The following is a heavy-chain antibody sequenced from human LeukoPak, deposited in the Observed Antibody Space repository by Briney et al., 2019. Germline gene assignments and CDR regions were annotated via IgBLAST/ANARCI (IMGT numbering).Heavy chain of an antibody. V-gene: IGHV4-34*01. Sequence: EPSETLSLTCAVYGGSFSGYYWSWIRQPPGKGLEWIGEINHSGSTNYNPSLKSRVTISVDTSKNQFSLELSSVTAADTAVYYCARGRFHAFDIWGQGTMVTVSS. J-gene: IGHJ3*02. CDR2: INHSGST. D-gene: IGHD3-10*01. CDR1: GGSFSGYY. CDR3: ARGRFHAFDI.